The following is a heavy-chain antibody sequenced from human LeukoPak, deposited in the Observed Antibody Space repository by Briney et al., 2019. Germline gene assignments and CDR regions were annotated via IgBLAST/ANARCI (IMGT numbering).Heavy chain of an antibody. Sequence: SETLSLTCTVSGGSISNSDYYWNWIRRPPGKGLEWIGRISYTGSTYYNPSLKSRVTMSVDTSKNRFSLDLTSATAGDTGVYYCARRAIPAEGSFDPWGQGTLVTVSS. J-gene: IGHJ5*02. CDR3: ARRAIPAEGSFDP. V-gene: IGHV4-39*01. CDR2: ISYTGST. CDR1: GGSISNSDYY. D-gene: IGHD6-13*01.